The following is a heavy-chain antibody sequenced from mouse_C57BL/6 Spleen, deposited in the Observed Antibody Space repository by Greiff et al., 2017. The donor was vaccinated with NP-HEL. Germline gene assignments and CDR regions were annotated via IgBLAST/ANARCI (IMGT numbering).Heavy chain of an antibody. CDR3: ARDMELDGSWFAY. V-gene: IGHV5-4*01. Sequence: EVKVEESGGGLVKPGGSLKLSCAASGFTFSSYAMSWVRQTPEKRLEWVATISDGGSYTYYPDNVKGRFTISRDNAKNNLYLQMSHLKSEDTAMYYCARDMELDGSWFAYWGQGTLVTVSA. D-gene: IGHD1-1*01. CDR2: ISDGGSYT. J-gene: IGHJ3*01. CDR1: GFTFSSYA.